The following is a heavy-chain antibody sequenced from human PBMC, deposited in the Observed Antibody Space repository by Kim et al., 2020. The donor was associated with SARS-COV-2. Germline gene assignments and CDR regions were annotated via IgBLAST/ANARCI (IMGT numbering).Heavy chain of an antibody. V-gene: IGHV4-39*01. J-gene: IGHJ4*02. CDR1: GGSISSSSYY. CDR3: ASSPWGELYVDY. Sequence: SETLSLTCTVSGGSISSSSYYWGWIRQPPGKGLEWIGSIYYSGSTYYNPSLKSRVTISVDTSKNQFSLKLSSVTAADTAVYYCASSPWGELYVDYWGQGTLVTVSS. D-gene: IGHD1-26*01. CDR2: IYYSGST.